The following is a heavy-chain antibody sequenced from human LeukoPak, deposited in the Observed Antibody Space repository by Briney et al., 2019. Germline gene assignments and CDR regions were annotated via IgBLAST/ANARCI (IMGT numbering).Heavy chain of an antibody. CDR3: ARGRRTGDRGYYFDY. V-gene: IGHV3-21*01. J-gene: IGHJ4*02. CDR1: GFTFSSYS. D-gene: IGHD7-27*01. Sequence: PGGSLRLSCAASGFTFSSYSMTWVRQSPGKGLKWVSSISRNSGYIYYTDSMKGRLTISRDNANNSLYLQMNNLRAEDTAMYYCARGRRTGDRGYYFDYWGQGTLVTVSS. CDR2: ISRNSGYI.